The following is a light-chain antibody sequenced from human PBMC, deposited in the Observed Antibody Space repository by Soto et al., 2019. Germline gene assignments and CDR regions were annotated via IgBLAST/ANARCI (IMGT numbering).Light chain of an antibody. Sequence: EIVLTQSPGTLSLSPGERATLSCRGTSQSSSNYFAWYQQKPGKAPRLLIYGVSTRATGIPDRFSGSGSGTDFTLTISSLEPEDFAVYYCEQYDSSPRTFGQGTKVDIK. CDR3: EQYDSSPRT. V-gene: IGKV3-20*01. J-gene: IGKJ1*01. CDR2: GVS. CDR1: QSSSNY.